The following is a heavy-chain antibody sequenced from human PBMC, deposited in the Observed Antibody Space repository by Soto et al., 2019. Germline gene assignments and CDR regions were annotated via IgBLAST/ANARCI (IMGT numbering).Heavy chain of an antibody. Sequence: EVQLLESGGGLVQPGGSLRVSCAASGFAFNIYAMSWVRQAPGKGLEWVSVISGSADSTNYADSVKGRFTISRENAKNSMYLQMKSLRAGDTAVYFCARGADFWSGSRYYHYAYDLDVWGHGTTVTVSS. J-gene: IGHJ6*02. CDR2: ISGSADST. CDR3: ARGADFWSGSRYYHYAYDLDV. D-gene: IGHD3-3*01. V-gene: IGHV3-23*01. CDR1: GFAFNIYA.